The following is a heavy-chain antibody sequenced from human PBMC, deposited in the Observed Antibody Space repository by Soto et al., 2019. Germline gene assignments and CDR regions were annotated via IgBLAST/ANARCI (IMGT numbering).Heavy chain of an antibody. D-gene: IGHD3-10*01. CDR3: AKGWGSGPLYGMDV. Sequence: SRAACGLSLRIYGMPGVRQAPGKGLEWVAVISYDGSNKYYADSVKGRFTISRDNSKNTLYLQMNSLRAEDTAVYYCAKGWGSGPLYGMDVWGQGPTVTVSS. V-gene: IGHV3-30*18. CDR2: ISYDGSNK. J-gene: IGHJ6*02. CDR1: GLSLRIYG.